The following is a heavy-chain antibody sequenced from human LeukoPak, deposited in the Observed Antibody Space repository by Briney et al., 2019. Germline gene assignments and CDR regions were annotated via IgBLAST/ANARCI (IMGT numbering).Heavy chain of an antibody. CDR3: ARDHRYYDSSGYYFPIDY. V-gene: IGHV1-2*02. CDR2: INPNSGGT. CDR1: GYTFTGYY. Sequence: GASVKVSCKASGYTFTGYYMHWVRQAPGQGLEWMGWINPNSGGTNYAQKFQGRVTMTRDTSTSTVYMELSSLRSEDTAVYYCARDHRYYDSSGYYFPIDYWGQGTLVTVSS. D-gene: IGHD3-22*01. J-gene: IGHJ4*02.